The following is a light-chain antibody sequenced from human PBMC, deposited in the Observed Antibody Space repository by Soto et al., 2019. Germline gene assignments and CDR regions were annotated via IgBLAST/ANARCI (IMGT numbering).Light chain of an antibody. Sequence: EIVLTQSTGTLSLSPGERATLSCRASQSVSSNYLAWYRPKPGQAPRLLIYGASNSATDIPGRFRGSGCGTDFTLTISRLEPEDCGVDYCQEYGSSPPTFGPGTRVQIK. CDR2: GAS. J-gene: IGKJ1*01. CDR3: QEYGSSPPT. V-gene: IGKV3-20*01. CDR1: QSVSSNY.